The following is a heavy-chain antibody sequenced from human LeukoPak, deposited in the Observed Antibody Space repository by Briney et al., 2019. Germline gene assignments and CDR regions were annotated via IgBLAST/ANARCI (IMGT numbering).Heavy chain of an antibody. D-gene: IGHD3-10*01. CDR1: GGSISNYY. V-gene: IGHV4-59*08. CDR3: ARHSYGELPHWFDP. CDR2: IYYSGST. Sequence: SETLSLTCTVSGGSISNYYWSWIRQPPGKGLEWIGYIYYSGSTNYNPSLKSRVTISIDTSKNQFSLELSSVTAADTAVYFCARHSYGELPHWFDPWGQGTLVTVSS. J-gene: IGHJ5*02.